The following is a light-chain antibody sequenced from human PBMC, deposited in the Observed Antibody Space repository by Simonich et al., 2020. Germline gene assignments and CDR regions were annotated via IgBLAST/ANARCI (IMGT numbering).Light chain of an antibody. J-gene: IGKJ2*01. CDR3: QQANSFPYT. V-gene: IGKV1-12*02. CDR2: AAS. CDR1: QGISSW. Sequence: DIKMPQSPSSVSASPPTQAPITCRASQGISSWLAWYQQKPGKAPKLLIYAASSLQSGVPSRFRGSGSGTDFTLTISSLQPEDFATYYCQQANSFPYTFGQGTKLEIK.